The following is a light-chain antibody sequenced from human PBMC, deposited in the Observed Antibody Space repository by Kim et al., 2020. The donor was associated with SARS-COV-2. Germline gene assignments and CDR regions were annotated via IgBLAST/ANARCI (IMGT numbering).Light chain of an antibody. J-gene: IGKJ4*01. Sequence: SQVERAPLSCRASQSFSTNIAWYPQKPGQAPRLLIYGASTRATGIPARFSGSGSGTEFTLTISSLQSEDFAVYYCQEYNNWPPLTFGGGTKVDIK. CDR1: QSFSTN. CDR3: QEYNNWPPLT. V-gene: IGKV3-15*01. CDR2: GAS.